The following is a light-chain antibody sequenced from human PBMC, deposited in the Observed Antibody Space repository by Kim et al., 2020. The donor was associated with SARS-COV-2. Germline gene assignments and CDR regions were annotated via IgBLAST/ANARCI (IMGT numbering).Light chain of an antibody. CDR2: GAS. V-gene: IGKV3-15*01. Sequence: EIVMTQSPATLSVSPGERATLSCRASQSISTYLAWYQQKPGQAPRLLIYGASTRATGVPARFSASGSGTEFTLTISSLQSEDFAVYYCHQYNDWPPADTCGQGTKLEI. J-gene: IGKJ2*01. CDR3: HQYNDWPPADT. CDR1: QSISTY.